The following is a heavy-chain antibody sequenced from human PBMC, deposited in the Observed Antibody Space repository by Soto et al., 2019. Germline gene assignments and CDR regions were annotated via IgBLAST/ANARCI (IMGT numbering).Heavy chain of an antibody. V-gene: IGHV3-21*01. CDR3: ATDGQLPTPYHWFDP. J-gene: IGHJ5*02. D-gene: IGHD2-2*01. CDR1: GFTFSSYS. CDR2: ISSSSSYI. Sequence: GGSLRLSCAASGFTFSSYSMNWVRQAPGKGLEWVSSISSSSSYIYYADSVKGRFTISRDNAKNSLYLQMNSLRAEDTAVYYCATDGQLPTPYHWFDPWGQGTLVTVSS.